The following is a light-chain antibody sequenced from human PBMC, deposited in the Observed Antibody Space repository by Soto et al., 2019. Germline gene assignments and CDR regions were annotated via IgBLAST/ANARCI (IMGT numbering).Light chain of an antibody. J-gene: IGLJ2*01. CDR3: AAWDDSLSVVV. Sequence: QAVVTQPPSASGTPGQRVTISCSGSSPNIGTNYVYWYQQLPGMAPKLLIYRNSQRPSGVPDRFSGSKSGTSASLAISGLRSEDEADYYCAAWDDSLSVVVFGGGTKVTVL. CDR1: SPNIGTNY. V-gene: IGLV1-47*01. CDR2: RNS.